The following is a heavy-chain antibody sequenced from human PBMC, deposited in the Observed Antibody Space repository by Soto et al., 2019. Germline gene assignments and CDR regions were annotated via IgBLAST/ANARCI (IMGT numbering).Heavy chain of an antibody. J-gene: IGHJ6*03. Sequence: QVQLVQSGAEVKKPGSSVKVSCKASGGTFSSYTISWVRQAPGQGLEWMGRIIPILGIANYAQKFQGRVTITADKSTSTGYMELSSLRSEDTAVYYCARDHYGSGSYYYYYMDVWGKGTTVTVSS. V-gene: IGHV1-69*08. CDR3: ARDHYGSGSYYYYYMDV. CDR1: GGTFSSYT. D-gene: IGHD3-10*01. CDR2: IIPILGIA.